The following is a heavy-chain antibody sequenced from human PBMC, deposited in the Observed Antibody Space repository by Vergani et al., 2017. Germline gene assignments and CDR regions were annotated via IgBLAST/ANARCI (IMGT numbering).Heavy chain of an antibody. CDR1: GYTFTGYY. J-gene: IGHJ4*02. CDR3: ARDRGCTNGVCYTLGNPFDY. V-gene: IGHV1-2*04. D-gene: IGHD2-8*01. Sequence: QVQLVQSGAEVKKPGASVKVSCKASGYTFTGYYMHWVRQAPGQGLEWMGWINPNSGGTNYAQKFQGWVTMTRDTSISTAYMELSRLRSDDTAVYYCARDRGCTNGVCYTLGNPFDYWGQGTLVTVSS. CDR2: INPNSGGT.